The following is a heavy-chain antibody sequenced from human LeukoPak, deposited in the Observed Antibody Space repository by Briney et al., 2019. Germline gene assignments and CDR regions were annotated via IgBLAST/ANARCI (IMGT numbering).Heavy chain of an antibody. J-gene: IGHJ4*02. Sequence: ASVKVSCKASGGTFSSYAISWVRQAPGQGLEWMGGIIPIFGTANYAQKFQGRVTITADEYTSTAYMELSSLRSEDTAVYYCARRFLGYYDSSGYWPFDYWGQGTLVTVSS. D-gene: IGHD3-22*01. V-gene: IGHV1-69*13. CDR2: IIPIFGTA. CDR1: GGTFSSYA. CDR3: ARRFLGYYDSSGYWPFDY.